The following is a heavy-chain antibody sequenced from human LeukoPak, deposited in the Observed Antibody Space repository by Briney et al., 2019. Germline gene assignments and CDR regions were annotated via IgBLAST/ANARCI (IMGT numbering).Heavy chain of an antibody. J-gene: IGHJ3*02. CDR1: GFTFTSSA. V-gene: IGHV1-58*01. Sequence: ASVKVSCKASGFTFTSSAVQWVRQARGQRLEWIGWIVVGSGDTNSAQKFQEKVTITRDMSTRTAYMELSSLRSEDTAVYYCGADSMPRGVFSYAFDIWGQGTMVTVSS. D-gene: IGHD3-10*01. CDR2: IVVGSGDT. CDR3: GADSMPRGVFSYAFDI.